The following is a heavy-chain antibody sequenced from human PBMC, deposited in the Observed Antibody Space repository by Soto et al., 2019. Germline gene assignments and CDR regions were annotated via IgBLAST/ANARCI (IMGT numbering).Heavy chain of an antibody. J-gene: IGHJ4*02. Sequence: QVQLVQSGAEVKKPGASVKVSCKASGYTFTSYGISWVRQAPGQGLEWMGWISAYNGNTNYAQKLQGRVTMTTDTSTSPGYVGLGRLRSDGAAVYYWRRGQGGSYDYWGQGTLVTVSS. CDR3: RRGQGGSYDY. D-gene: IGHD1-26*01. CDR1: GYTFTSYG. CDR2: ISAYNGNT. V-gene: IGHV1-18*01.